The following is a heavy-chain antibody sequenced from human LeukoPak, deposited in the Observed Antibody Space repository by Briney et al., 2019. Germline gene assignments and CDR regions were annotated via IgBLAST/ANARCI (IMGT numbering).Heavy chain of an antibody. CDR2: INPISGST. Sequence: ASVKVSCEASGYTFTSDYMHWVRQAPGQGLEWMGIINPISGSTSYAQKFQGRATMTRDTSTSTVHMELSSLRSEDTAVYCCARGGDCSSTSCYENWFDPWGQGTLVTVSS. D-gene: IGHD2-2*01. J-gene: IGHJ5*02. CDR1: GYTFTSDY. CDR3: ARGGDCSSTSCYENWFDP. V-gene: IGHV1-46*01.